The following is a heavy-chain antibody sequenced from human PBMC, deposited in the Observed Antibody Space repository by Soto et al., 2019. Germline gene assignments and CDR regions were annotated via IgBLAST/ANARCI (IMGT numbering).Heavy chain of an antibody. CDR3: ATGRYSGSSYYDGLDV. CDR1: GDAFTTYS. Sequence: ASLKVSGKASGDAFTTYSFHWVRQAPGHGVEWIGWIQGASGSTKAARTFEGILTNSRDTSASTEYMEVSSLRPEDTAVYCCATGRYSGSSYYDGLDVWGQGTTVTVSS. CDR2: IQGASGST. D-gene: IGHD1-26*01. V-gene: IGHV1-3*01. J-gene: IGHJ6*02.